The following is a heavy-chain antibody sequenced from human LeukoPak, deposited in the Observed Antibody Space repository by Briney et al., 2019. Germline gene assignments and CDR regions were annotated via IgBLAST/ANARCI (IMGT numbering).Heavy chain of an antibody. CDR1: GFTFSTYW. CDR3: ARDRPGNTAIDY. Sequence: GGSLRLSXAASGFTFSTYWMHWVRQVPGKGLVWVSRIHSDGRSTSYADSVNGRFTISRDNAKNTLYLQMNSLRAEDTAVYYCARDRPGNTAIDYWGQGTLVTVSS. CDR2: IHSDGRST. V-gene: IGHV3-74*01. D-gene: IGHD5-18*01. J-gene: IGHJ4*02.